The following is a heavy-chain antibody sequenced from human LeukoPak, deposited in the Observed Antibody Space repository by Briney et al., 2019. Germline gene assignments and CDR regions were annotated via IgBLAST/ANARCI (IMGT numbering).Heavy chain of an antibody. CDR3: ARALSDSSGYFDY. Sequence: PSETLSLSCTVSGGSISSYIWSWIRQPPGKGLEWIWRIYTSGTNYNPSLQSRVTMSVDTSKNQFSLRLRSVTAADTAVYYCARALSDSSGYFDYWGQGTLITVSS. J-gene: IGHJ4*02. D-gene: IGHD6-25*01. V-gene: IGHV4-4*07. CDR1: GGSISSYI. CDR2: IYTSGT.